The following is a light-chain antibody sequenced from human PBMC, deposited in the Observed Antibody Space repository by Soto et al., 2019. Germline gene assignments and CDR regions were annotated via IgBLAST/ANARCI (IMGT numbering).Light chain of an antibody. Sequence: DIQMTQSPSSLSGSVGDRFTITCRASQSISSYLNWYQQKPGKAPKLLIYAASSLQSGVPSRFSGSGSGTDFTLTISSLQPEDFVTYYCQQSYSTHELTFDGGTKVDIK. CDR1: QSISSY. CDR3: QQSYSTHELT. J-gene: IGKJ4*01. V-gene: IGKV1-39*01. CDR2: AAS.